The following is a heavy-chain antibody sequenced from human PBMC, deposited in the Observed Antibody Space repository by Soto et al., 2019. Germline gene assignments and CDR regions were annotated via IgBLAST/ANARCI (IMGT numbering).Heavy chain of an antibody. Sequence: SQTLSLTCAISGDSVSSNSAAWNWIRQSPSRGLEWLGRTYYRSKWYNDYAVSVKSRITINPDTSKNQFSLQLNSVTPEDTAVYYCARDDVLLWFGELFFQNWFDPWGQGTLVTVSS. CDR1: GDSVSSNSAA. CDR2: TYYRSKWYN. V-gene: IGHV6-1*01. J-gene: IGHJ5*02. D-gene: IGHD3-10*01. CDR3: ARDDVLLWFGELFFQNWFDP.